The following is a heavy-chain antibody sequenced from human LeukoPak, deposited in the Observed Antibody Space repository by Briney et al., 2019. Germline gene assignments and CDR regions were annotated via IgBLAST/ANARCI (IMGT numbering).Heavy chain of an antibody. CDR3: ARALEIVVVPAAATFFDY. V-gene: IGHV1-2*02. J-gene: IGHJ4*02. CDR1: GYTFTSYY. Sequence: ASVKVSCKAPGYTFTSYYMHWVRQAPGQGLEWMGWINPNSGGTNYAQKFQGRVTMTRDTSISTAYMELSRLRSDDTAVYYCARALEIVVVPAAATFFDYWGQGTLVTVSS. CDR2: INPNSGGT. D-gene: IGHD2-2*01.